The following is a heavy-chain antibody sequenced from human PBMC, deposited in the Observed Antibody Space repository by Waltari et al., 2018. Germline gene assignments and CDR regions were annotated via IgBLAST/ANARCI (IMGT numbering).Heavy chain of an antibody. CDR2: ISSRSSYI. V-gene: IGHV3-21*01. CDR1: GFTFSSYS. Sequence: EVQLVESGGGLVKPGGSLRLSCAASGFTFSSYSMNWVRQAPGKGLEWVSSISSRSSYIYYADSVKGRFTISRDNAKNSLYLQMNSLRAEDTAVYYCARESGDAFDIWGQGTMVTVSS. J-gene: IGHJ3*02. CDR3: ARESGDAFDI.